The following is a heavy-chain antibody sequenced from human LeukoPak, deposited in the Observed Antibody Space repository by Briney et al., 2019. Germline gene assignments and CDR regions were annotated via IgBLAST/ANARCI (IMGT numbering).Heavy chain of an antibody. CDR3: ATGITMVRGVTYYYYGMDV. CDR1: GYTLTELS. D-gene: IGHD3-10*01. Sequence: ASVKVSCKVSGYTLTELSMHWVRQAPGKGLEWMEGFDPEDGETIYAQKFQGRVTMTEDTSTDTAYMELSSLRSEDTAVYYCATGITMVRGVTYYYYGMDVWGKGTTVTVSS. V-gene: IGHV1-24*01. J-gene: IGHJ6*04. CDR2: FDPEDGET.